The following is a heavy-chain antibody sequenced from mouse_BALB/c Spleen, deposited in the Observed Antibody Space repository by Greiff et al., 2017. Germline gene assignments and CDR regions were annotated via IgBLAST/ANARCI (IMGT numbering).Heavy chain of an antibody. CDR1: GYTFTSYW. CDR3: TRWVHYAMDY. V-gene: IGHV1S127*01. Sequence: QVQLQQPGAELVKPGASVKMSCKASGYTFTSYWMHWVKQRPGQGLEWIGTIDPSDSYTSYNQKFKGKATLTVDTSSSTAYMQLSSLTSEDSAVYYCTRWVHYAMDYWGQGTSVTVSS. CDR2: IDPSDSYT. J-gene: IGHJ4*01. D-gene: IGHD2-14*01.